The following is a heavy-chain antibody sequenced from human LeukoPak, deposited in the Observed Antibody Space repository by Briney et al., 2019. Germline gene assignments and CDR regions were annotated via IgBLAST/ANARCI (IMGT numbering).Heavy chain of an antibody. CDR3: AHEHSSGSFDY. CDR1: GCSLRTRGGE. J-gene: IGHJ4*02. D-gene: IGHD3-22*01. CDR2: IYWDDDK. V-gene: IGHV2-5*02. Sequence: SGPTLVNPPQTLTLTSSFSGCSLRTRGGEVGWIRQPPGKALEWLALIYWDDDKRYRPSLKSRLTITKDTSKNQVVLTLTNLDPVDTATYYCAHEHSSGSFDYWGQGTLVTVSS.